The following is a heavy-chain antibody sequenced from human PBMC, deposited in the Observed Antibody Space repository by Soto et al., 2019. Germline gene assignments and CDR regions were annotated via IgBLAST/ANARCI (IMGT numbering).Heavy chain of an antibody. CDR1: GYIFVNYG. Sequence: QVQLVQSGDEVRKPGSSVKVSCKASGYIFVNYGIAWVRQAPGQGLEWMGWISPYSGNTHYAGKVQGRLTMTADTSTSTASMDLGSLTSDDTAVYYCAMVDNYVTPTPPDVWGQGTTVTVSS. CDR3: AMVDNYVTPTPPDV. J-gene: IGHJ6*02. D-gene: IGHD3-16*01. CDR2: ISPYSGNT. V-gene: IGHV1-18*01.